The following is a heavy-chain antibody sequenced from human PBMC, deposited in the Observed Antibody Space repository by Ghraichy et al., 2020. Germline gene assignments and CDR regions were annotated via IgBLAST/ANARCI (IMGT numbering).Heavy chain of an antibody. J-gene: IGHJ5*02. CDR2: IFYSGST. D-gene: IGHD3-10*01. V-gene: IGHV4-59*08. CDR3: ARGGGGSGSYVRFDP. CDR1: GGSIGGYY. Sequence: PETLSLTCTVSGGSIGGYYWSWIRQPPGRELEWIGYIFYSGSTSYNPSLNSRVAISIDTSKNQFSLNLSSVTDADTAVYYCARGGGGSGSYVRFDPWGLGTLVTVSS.